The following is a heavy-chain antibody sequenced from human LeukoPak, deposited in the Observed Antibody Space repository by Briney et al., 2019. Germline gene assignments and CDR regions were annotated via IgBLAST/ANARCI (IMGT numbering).Heavy chain of an antibody. CDR1: GYTFTCFG. CDR2: ISAYNGNT. Sequence: ASVKVSCKASGYTFTCFGISWVRQAPGQGLEWMGWISAYNGNTNYAQKLQGRVTMTTDTSTSTAYMELRSLRSDDTAVYYCARDRPGYDFWSGYYRGYYFDYWGQGTLVTVSS. J-gene: IGHJ4*02. CDR3: ARDRPGYDFWSGYYRGYYFDY. V-gene: IGHV1-18*01. D-gene: IGHD3-3*01.